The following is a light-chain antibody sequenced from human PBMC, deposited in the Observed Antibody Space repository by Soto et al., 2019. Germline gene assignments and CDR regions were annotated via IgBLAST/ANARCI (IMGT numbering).Light chain of an antibody. V-gene: IGLV1-47*01. Sequence: QSVLTQPPSASGTPGQRVTISCSGSSSNIGSNFIYWYQQLPGTAPKLLIYRNNERPSGVPDRFSGSKSGTSASLAISGLRSEDEADYHCAAWDDSLSGVVSGGGTKVTVL. CDR2: RNN. CDR1: SSNIGSNF. J-gene: IGLJ2*01. CDR3: AAWDDSLSGVV.